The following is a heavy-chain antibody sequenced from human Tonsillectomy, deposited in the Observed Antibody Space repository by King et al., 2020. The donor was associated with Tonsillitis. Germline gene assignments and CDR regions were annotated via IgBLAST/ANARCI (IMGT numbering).Heavy chain of an antibody. V-gene: IGHV3-43*01. D-gene: IGHD5-24*01. CDR3: AKERSQFFVN. CDR2: ITWDVFST. Sequence: EVQLVESGGVVVQPGGSLRLSCAASGFTFNDYTMHWVRQPPGKGLEWVSLITWDVFSTYYADSVKGRFTISRDNSINSLYLQMNSLRTEDTAFYYCAKERSQFFVNWGQGTRVTVSS. J-gene: IGHJ4*02. CDR1: GFTFNDYT.